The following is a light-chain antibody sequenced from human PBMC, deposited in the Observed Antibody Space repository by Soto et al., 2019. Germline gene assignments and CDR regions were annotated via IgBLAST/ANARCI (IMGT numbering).Light chain of an antibody. CDR3: QQSYSTLYT. Sequence: TQSPGTLSLSPGERATLSCGTSQSLSSNSLAWYQQKPGKAPKLLIYDTSRLQTGVPSRFSGGGSGTDFTLTISGLQPEDFATYYCQQSYSTLYTFGQGTMLEIK. V-gene: IGKV1-39*01. CDR2: DTS. CDR1: QSLSSN. J-gene: IGKJ2*01.